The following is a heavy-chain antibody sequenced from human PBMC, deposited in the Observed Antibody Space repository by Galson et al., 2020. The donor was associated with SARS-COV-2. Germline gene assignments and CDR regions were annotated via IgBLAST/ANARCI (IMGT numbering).Heavy chain of an antibody. J-gene: IGHJ4*02. D-gene: IGHD6-13*01. CDR3: ARGRNPRDDGGLLWFYRIAATGVFDS. CDR1: GGTFSGYY. V-gene: IGHV4-34*01. CDR2: INNSGTT. Sequence: SQTLSLTCAVYGGTFSGYYWNWIRQPPEKGLEWIGEINNSGTTNYNPSLQSRVSISVDTSKSQFSLKMNSLTAADTAVYYCARGRNPRDDGGLLWFYRIAATGVFDSWGQGTPVTVSP.